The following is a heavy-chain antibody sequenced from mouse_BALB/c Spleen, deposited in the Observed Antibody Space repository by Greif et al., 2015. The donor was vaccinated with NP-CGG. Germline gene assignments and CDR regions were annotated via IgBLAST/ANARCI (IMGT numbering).Heavy chain of an antibody. CDR3: ARHHYYGSSYAMDY. D-gene: IGHD1-1*01. Sequence: VQLQQSGPDLVAPSQSLSITCTVSGFSLTSYGVHWVRQPPGKGLEWLVVIWSDGSTTYNSALKSRLSISKDNSKSQVFLKMNSLRTDDTAMYYCARHHYYGSSYAMDYWGQGTSVTVSS. J-gene: IGHJ4*01. CDR1: GFSLTSYG. V-gene: IGHV2-6-2*01. CDR2: IWSDGST.